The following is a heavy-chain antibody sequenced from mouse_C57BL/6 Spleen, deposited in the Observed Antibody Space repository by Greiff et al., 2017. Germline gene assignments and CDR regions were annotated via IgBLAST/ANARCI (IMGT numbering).Heavy chain of an antibody. CDR3: ARRGPYDGYDY. J-gene: IGHJ2*01. CDR1: GYTFTSYW. Sequence: VQLQQPGAELVQPGASVKLSCKASGYTFTSYWMQWVKQRPGQGLEWIGEIDPSDSYTNSNQKFKGKATLTVDTSSSTAYMQLSSLTSEDSAVCYCARRGPYDGYDYWGQGTTLTVSS. CDR2: IDPSDSYT. D-gene: IGHD2-3*01. V-gene: IGHV1-50*01.